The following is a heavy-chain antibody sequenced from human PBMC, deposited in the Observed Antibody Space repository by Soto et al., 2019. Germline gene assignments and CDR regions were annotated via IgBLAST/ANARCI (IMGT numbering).Heavy chain of an antibody. CDR1: GGSISSYY. D-gene: IGHD3-3*01. CDR3: ARDSYYDFWSGARHDAFDI. V-gene: IGHV4-59*01. J-gene: IGHJ3*02. Sequence: PSQTXSLTCTVAGGSISSYYWSWIRQPPGKGLEWIGYIYYSGSTNYNPSLKSRVTISVDTSKNQFSLKLSSVTAADMAVYYCARDSYYDFWSGARHDAFDIWGQGTMVTVSS. CDR2: IYYSGST.